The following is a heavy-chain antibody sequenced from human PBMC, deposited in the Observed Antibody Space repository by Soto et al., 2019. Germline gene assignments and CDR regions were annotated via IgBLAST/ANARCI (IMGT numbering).Heavy chain of an antibody. CDR2: MDPRTSYI. D-gene: IGHD2-15*01. V-gene: IGHV5-10-1*01. Sequence: PGESLKISCKASGYSFTNYWITWVRQMPGKGLEWMGRMDPRTSYIDYDPSARGHVTMSLDKSITTAYLQWSSLEASDTAIYYCARLVIGVTRTFDYWGQGTQVTVSS. J-gene: IGHJ4*02. CDR3: ARLVIGVTRTFDY. CDR1: GYSFTNYW.